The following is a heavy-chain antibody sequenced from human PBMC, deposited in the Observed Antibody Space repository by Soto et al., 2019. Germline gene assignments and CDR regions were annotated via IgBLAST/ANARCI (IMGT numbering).Heavy chain of an antibody. V-gene: IGHV3-23*01. J-gene: IGHJ6*02. CDR1: GFTFSSYA. CDR2: ISGSGGST. D-gene: IGHD6-19*01. Sequence: PGGSLRLSCAASGFTFSSYAMSWVRQAPGKGLEWVSAISGSGGSTYYADSVKGRFTISRDNSKNTLYLQMNSLRAEDTAVYYCAKDYSSGWLSYGMDVWGQGTTVTVSS. CDR3: AKDYSSGWLSYGMDV.